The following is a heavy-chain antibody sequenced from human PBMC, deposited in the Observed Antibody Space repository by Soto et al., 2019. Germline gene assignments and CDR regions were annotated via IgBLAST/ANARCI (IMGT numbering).Heavy chain of an antibody. Sequence: SQSLSLTCTVDEGSFSADYWSCSRQPPGKGREWIGEINHSGSTNYNPSLKSRVTISVDTSQNQFSLKLSSVTAADTAVYYCARERIVRDHFWSGYYTGFRGPLDPWGERTLVTVSS. J-gene: IGHJ5*02. CDR1: EGSFSADY. V-gene: IGHV4-34*01. CDR3: ARERIVRDHFWSGYYTGFRGPLDP. D-gene: IGHD3-3*02. CDR2: INHSGST.